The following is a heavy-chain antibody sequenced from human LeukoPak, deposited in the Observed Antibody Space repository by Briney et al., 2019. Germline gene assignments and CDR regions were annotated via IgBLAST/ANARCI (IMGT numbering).Heavy chain of an antibody. J-gene: IGHJ5*02. V-gene: IGHV1-18*01. CDR2: ISAYNGNT. CDR3: ARGGNYFRFDP. Sequence: ASVKLSCKASGYTFTNYIISWVRQPPGQGLEWMGWISAYNGNTNYAQKLQGRVTMTTDTSTATAYMELRSLRSDDTAVYYCARGGNYFRFDPWGQGTLVTVSS. D-gene: IGHD1-26*01. CDR1: GYTFTNYI.